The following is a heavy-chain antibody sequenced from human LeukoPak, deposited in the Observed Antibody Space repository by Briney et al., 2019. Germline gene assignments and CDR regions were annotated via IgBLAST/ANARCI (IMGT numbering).Heavy chain of an antibody. Sequence: GASVKVSXKASGGTFSSYAISWVRQAPGQGLEWMGRIIPIFGTANYAQKFQGRVTITTDESTSTAYMELSSLRSEDTAVYYCARDLGEGYNKFDYWGQGTLVTVSS. CDR2: IIPIFGTA. CDR3: ARDLGEGYNKFDY. V-gene: IGHV1-69*05. J-gene: IGHJ4*02. CDR1: GGTFSSYA. D-gene: IGHD5-24*01.